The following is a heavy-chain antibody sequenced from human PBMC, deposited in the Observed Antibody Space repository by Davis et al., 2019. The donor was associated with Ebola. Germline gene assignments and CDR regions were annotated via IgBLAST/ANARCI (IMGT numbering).Heavy chain of an antibody. V-gene: IGHV3-30*18. CDR1: GFTFSSYG. Sequence: GGSLRLSCAASGFTFSSYGMHWVRQAPGKGLEWVAVISYDGSNKYYADSVKGRFTISRDNSKNTLYLQMNSLRAEDTAVYYCAKDSSGWYYFLLKYYYYGMDVWGQGTTVTVSS. CDR2: ISYDGSNK. J-gene: IGHJ6*02. CDR3: AKDSSGWYYFLLKYYYYGMDV. D-gene: IGHD6-19*01.